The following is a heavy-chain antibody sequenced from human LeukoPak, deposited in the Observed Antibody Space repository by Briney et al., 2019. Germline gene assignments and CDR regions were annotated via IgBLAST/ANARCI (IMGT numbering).Heavy chain of an antibody. CDR1: GGSISSYY. V-gene: IGHV4-4*07. CDR2: IYTSGST. CDR3: ARVTWELGAFDI. Sequence: SETLSRTCTVSGGSISSYYWSWIRQPAGKGLEWIGRIYTSGSTNYNPSLKSRVTMSVDTSKNQFSLKLSSVTAADTAVYYCARVTWELGAFDIWGQGTMVTVSS. D-gene: IGHD1-26*01. J-gene: IGHJ3*02.